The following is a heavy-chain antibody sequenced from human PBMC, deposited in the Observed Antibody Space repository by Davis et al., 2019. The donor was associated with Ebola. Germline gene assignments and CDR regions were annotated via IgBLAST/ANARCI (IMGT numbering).Heavy chain of an antibody. CDR2: INPNSGGT. J-gene: IGHJ3*02. CDR1: GYTFTNYY. V-gene: IGHV1-46*03. CDR3: TTPGGQDSGYDVFDI. D-gene: IGHD5-12*01. Sequence: ASVKVSCKASGYTFTNYYMHSVRQAPGQGLEWMGRINPNSGGTNYAQKFQGRVTVTRDTSTTTVYMDLSSLRSEDTALYYCTTPGGQDSGYDVFDIWGQGTMVTVSS.